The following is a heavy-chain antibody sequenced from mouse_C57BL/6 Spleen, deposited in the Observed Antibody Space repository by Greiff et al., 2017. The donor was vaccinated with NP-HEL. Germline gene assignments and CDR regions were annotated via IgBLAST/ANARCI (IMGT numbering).Heavy chain of an antibody. V-gene: IGHV1-26*01. J-gene: IGHJ3*01. D-gene: IGHD1-1*01. CDR3: ARGGYYYGSTPFAY. CDR1: GYTFTDYY. CDR2: INPNNGGT. Sequence: VQLQQSGPELVKPGASVKISCKASGYTFTDYYMNWVKQSHGKSLEWIGDINPNNGGTSYNQKFKGKATLTVDKSSSTAYMELRSLTSEDSAVYYCARGGYYYGSTPFAYWGQGTLVTVSA.